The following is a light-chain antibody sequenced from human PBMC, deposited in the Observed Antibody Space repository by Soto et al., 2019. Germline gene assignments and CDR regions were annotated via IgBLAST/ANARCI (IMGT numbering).Light chain of an antibody. Sequence: EIVMTQSPATLSVSPGERASLSCXASQSVSTDLAWYQQKPGQAPRLLIYDASARATDIPARLSGSGSGTDFTLTISSLQSEDFASYFCQHTFNSPPWTFGQGTKVDIK. V-gene: IGKV3-15*01. CDR1: QSVSTD. J-gene: IGKJ1*01. CDR2: DAS. CDR3: QHTFNSPPWT.